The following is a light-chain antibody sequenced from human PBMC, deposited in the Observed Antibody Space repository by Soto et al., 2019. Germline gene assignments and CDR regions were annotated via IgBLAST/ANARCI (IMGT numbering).Light chain of an antibody. Sequence: DVVMTQSPLSLPVTLGQPASISCRSSHSLVYSDGNTYLNWFQQRPGQAPRRQVYQISNRDSGVPDRLSGSWSGNDFTLKFSRVEAEDVGVYYWMQAILWVWTVGKGIKVEMK. J-gene: IGKJ1*01. CDR2: QIS. CDR1: HSLVYSDGNTY. V-gene: IGKV2-30*01. CDR3: MQAILWVWT.